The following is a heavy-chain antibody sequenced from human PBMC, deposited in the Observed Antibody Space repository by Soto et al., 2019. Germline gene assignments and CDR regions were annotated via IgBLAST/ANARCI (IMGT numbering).Heavy chain of an antibody. Sequence: QITLRESGPTLVKPTQTLTLTCTISGFSLSTSGVGVGWIRQPPGKSLEWLALIYWDDVQRYSPSLKTRLTITKDTSRSQVVLTMTNMAPVDTATYYCAHSPCSGGTCYLFDYWGQGTLVTVSS. D-gene: IGHD2-15*01. CDR1: GFSLSTSGVG. V-gene: IGHV2-5*02. CDR2: IYWDDVQ. CDR3: AHSPCSGGTCYLFDY. J-gene: IGHJ4*02.